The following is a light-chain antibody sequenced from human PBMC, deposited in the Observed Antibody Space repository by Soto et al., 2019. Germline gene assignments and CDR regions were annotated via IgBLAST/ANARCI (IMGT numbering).Light chain of an antibody. Sequence: EIVLTQSPGTLSLSPGERATLSCRASQSVSSSYLAWYQQKPGQAPRLLIYGASSRATGISDRFSGSGSGTDFTLTISRLEPEDFAVYYCQQYGSSPGWTFGQGTKVDIK. CDR1: QSVSSSY. J-gene: IGKJ1*01. V-gene: IGKV3-20*01. CDR3: QQYGSSPGWT. CDR2: GAS.